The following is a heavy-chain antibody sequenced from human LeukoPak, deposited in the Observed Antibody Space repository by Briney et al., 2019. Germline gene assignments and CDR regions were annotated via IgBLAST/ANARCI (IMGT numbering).Heavy chain of an antibody. J-gene: IGHJ4*02. Sequence: GGSLRLPCAASGFIFDDYGMSWVRQAPGKGLEWVSLNDSGGNTYYADSVKGRFTISRDNSKNTLFLQMSSLRAEDTAVYYCAKTSAGIRGGYFDYWGQGTLVTVSS. V-gene: IGHV3-23*01. D-gene: IGHD3-10*01. CDR1: GFIFDDYG. CDR3: AKTSAGIRGGYFDY. CDR2: NDSGGNT.